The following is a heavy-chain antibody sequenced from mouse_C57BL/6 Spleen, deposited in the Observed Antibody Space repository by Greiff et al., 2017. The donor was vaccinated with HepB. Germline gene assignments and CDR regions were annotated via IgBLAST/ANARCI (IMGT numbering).Heavy chain of an antibody. D-gene: IGHD1-1*01. Sequence: QVQLQQPGTELVKPGASVKLSCKASGYTFTSYWMHWVKQRPGQGLEWIGNINPSNGGTNYNEKFKSKATLTVDKSSSTAYMQLSSLTSEDSAVYYCARRGSYYYGSPYAMDYWGQGTSVTVSS. J-gene: IGHJ4*01. CDR3: ARRGSYYYGSPYAMDY. CDR1: GYTFTSYW. V-gene: IGHV1-53*01. CDR2: INPSNGGT.